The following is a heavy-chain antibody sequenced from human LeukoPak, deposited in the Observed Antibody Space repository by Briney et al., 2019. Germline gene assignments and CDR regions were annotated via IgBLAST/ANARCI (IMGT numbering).Heavy chain of an antibody. CDR3: ARLGIPARRNY. CDR1: NESFSGYY. Sequence: SETLSLTCAVYNESFSGYYWSWIRQPPGKGLEWIGEINQSGGTSYNPSLKSRVTISKDTSKNQFSLKLYSVTAADTAVYYCARLGIPARRNYWGQGTLVTVSS. D-gene: IGHD6-6*01. CDR2: INQSGGT. J-gene: IGHJ4*02. V-gene: IGHV4-34*01.